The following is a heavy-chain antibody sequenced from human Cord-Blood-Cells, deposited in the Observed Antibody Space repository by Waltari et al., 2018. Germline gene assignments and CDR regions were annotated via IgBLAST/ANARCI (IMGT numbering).Heavy chain of an antibody. V-gene: IGHV1-8*03. CDR2: MNPSSVNT. J-gene: IGHJ4*02. CDR3: ARDSGSSADFDY. D-gene: IGHD1-26*01. Sequence: QVQLVQSGAEVKKPGASVKVSCKASGYTFTSYDINWVRQATGQGLEWIEWMNPSSVNTCFAQKVQGGVTITRNTSISTAYMGLSSLISEETAVYYCARDSGSSADFDYWGQGTLVTVSS. CDR1: GYTFTSYD.